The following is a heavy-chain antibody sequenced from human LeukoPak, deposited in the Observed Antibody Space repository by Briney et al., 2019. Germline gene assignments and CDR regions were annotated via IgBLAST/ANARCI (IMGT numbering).Heavy chain of an antibody. Sequence: GGSLRLSCAASRFTLSTYWMSWVRQAPGKGLEWVAHIKQDGSQEYYIDSVKGRFTISRDNAKNSVYLQVNSLRVEDTAVYYCARDRDSSWYPYFEPWGQGTLVTVSS. D-gene: IGHD6-13*01. J-gene: IGHJ4*02. CDR2: IKQDGSQE. CDR1: RFTLSTYW. V-gene: IGHV3-7*01. CDR3: ARDRDSSWYPYFEP.